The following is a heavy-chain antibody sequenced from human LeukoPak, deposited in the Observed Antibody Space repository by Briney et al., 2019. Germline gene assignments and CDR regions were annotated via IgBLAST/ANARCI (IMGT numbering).Heavy chain of an antibody. D-gene: IGHD6-6*01. CDR1: RLTLCAFS. J-gene: IGHJ6*03. CDR2: FSTSSSTI. CDR3: ARLKSIAARPPEVSRYYMDV. V-gene: IGHV3-48*01. Sequence: GERLCLSCAVSRLTLCAFSVTCGGQAPGQEGGGGTDFSTSSSTIYYADSVKGRFTISRDNAKNSLYLQMNSLRAEDTAVYYCARLKSIAARPPEVSRYYMDVWGKGTTVTVSS.